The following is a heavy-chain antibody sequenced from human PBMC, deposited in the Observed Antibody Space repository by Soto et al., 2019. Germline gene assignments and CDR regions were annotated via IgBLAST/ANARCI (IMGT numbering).Heavy chain of an antibody. V-gene: IGHV4-30-4*01. D-gene: IGHD6-13*01. CDR1: GGSISSGDYY. CDR3: ATGYSSSWYWFDP. CDR2: IYYSGST. Sequence: TLSLTCTVSGGSISSGDYYWSWIRQPPGKGLEWIGYIYYSGSTYYNPSLKSRVTISVDTSKNQFSLKLSSVTAADTAVYYCATGYSSSWYWFDPWGQGTLVTVSS. J-gene: IGHJ5*02.